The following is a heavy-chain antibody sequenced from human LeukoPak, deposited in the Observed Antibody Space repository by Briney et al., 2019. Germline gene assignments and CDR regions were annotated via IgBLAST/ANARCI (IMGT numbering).Heavy chain of an antibody. Sequence: PGGSLRLSCAASGFTFSTYWMSWVRQAPDKGLQWVANIKQDESEKYYVDSVKGRFTLSRDNSKNTLHLQMNSLRAEDTAVYHCAKVDGNPTVTTPSFDYWGQGTLVTVSS. V-gene: IGHV3-7*03. D-gene: IGHD4-11*01. CDR2: IKQDESEK. CDR1: GFTFSTYW. CDR3: AKVDGNPTVTTPSFDY. J-gene: IGHJ4*02.